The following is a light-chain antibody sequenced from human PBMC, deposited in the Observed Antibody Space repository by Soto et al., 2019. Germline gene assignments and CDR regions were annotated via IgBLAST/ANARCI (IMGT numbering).Light chain of an antibody. Sequence: RDRVTITCLASQSISSWLAWYQQKPGKAPKLLIYAASSLQSGVPSRFSVCESEDDITLTIAVSESEQIRSSYCYYT. CDR1: QSISSW. V-gene: IGKV1-12*01. CDR2: AAS. CDR3: YYT. J-gene: IGKJ2*01.